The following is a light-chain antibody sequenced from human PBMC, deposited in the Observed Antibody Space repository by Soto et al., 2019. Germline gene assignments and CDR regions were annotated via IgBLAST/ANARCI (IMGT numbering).Light chain of an antibody. CDR3: QQYNNWPPIT. J-gene: IGKJ5*01. Sequence: EILFTQSPGTLSLSPGERAPLSCRASQSVSSNLAWYQQKPGQAPRLLIYGASTRATGIPARFSGSGSGTEFTLTISSLQSEDFAVYYCQQYNNWPPITFCQGTLLEIK. CDR1: QSVSSN. CDR2: GAS. V-gene: IGKV3-15*01.